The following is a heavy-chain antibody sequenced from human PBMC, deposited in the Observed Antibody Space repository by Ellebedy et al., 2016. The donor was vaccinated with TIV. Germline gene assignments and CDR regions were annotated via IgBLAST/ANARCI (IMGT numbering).Heavy chain of an antibody. CDR2: ISGGGGST. CDR1: GFTFSSYA. D-gene: IGHD5-24*01. CDR3: AKDRGDGYNGGYYGMDV. J-gene: IGHJ6*02. V-gene: IGHV3-23*01. Sequence: GESLKISXAASGFTFSSYAMSWVRQAPGKGLQWVSAISGGGGSTYYADSVKGRFTISRDNSKNTLYLQMNSLRAEDTAVYYCAKDRGDGYNGGYYGMDVWGQGTTVTVSS.